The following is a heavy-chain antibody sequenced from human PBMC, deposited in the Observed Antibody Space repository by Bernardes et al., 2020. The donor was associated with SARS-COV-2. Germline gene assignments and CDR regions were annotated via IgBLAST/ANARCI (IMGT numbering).Heavy chain of an antibody. CDR3: ARGTYASNTYFFDY. CDR2: IKSKTYGETR. D-gene: IGHD3-10*01. CDR1: GFIFSDYA. J-gene: IGHJ4*02. V-gene: IGHV3-49*04. Sequence: GGSLRLSCTTSGFIFSDYAVAWVRQAPGKGLEYIAFIKSKTYGETREYAASVEARLTVSRDDSKGIGYLQMNSLKTEDTAIYYCARGTYASNTYFFDYWGLGTLFTVSS.